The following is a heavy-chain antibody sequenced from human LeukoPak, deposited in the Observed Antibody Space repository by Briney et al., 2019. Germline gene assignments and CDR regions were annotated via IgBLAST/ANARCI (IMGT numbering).Heavy chain of an antibody. CDR3: ARRYCSSTSCYTGFDY. CDR2: IIPILGIA. J-gene: IGHJ4*02. V-gene: IGHV1-69*02. Sequence: SVKVSCKASGGTFSSYTISWLRQAPGQGLEWMGRIIPILGIANYAQKFQGRVTITADKSTSTAYMELSSLRSEDTAVYYCARRYCSSTSCYTGFDYWGQGTLVTVSS. CDR1: GGTFSSYT. D-gene: IGHD2-2*02.